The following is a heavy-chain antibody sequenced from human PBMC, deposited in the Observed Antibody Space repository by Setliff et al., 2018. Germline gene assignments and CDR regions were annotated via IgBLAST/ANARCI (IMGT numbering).Heavy chain of an antibody. CDR3: ARMSGFQYMDV. CDR1: GGSISGYY. Sequence: KPSETLSLTCTVSGGSISGYYWSWIRQPAGKGLEWLGQIYTSWSTNYNPSLKGRATLSIDASKRQFSLKLASVTAADTAVYYCARMSGFQYMDVWGKGTTVTVSS. J-gene: IGHJ6*03. CDR2: IYTSWST. V-gene: IGHV4-4*07. D-gene: IGHD3-3*01.